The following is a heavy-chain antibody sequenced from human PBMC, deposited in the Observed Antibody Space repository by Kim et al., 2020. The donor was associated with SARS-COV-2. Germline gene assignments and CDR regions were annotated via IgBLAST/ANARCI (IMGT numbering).Heavy chain of an antibody. D-gene: IGHD6-6*01. J-gene: IGHJ4*02. Sequence: YYADSVKGRFTISRDNSKNTLYLQMNSLRAEDTAVYYCAKLDSSSSIDYWGQGTLVTVSS. CDR3: AKLDSSSSIDY. V-gene: IGHV3-30*02.